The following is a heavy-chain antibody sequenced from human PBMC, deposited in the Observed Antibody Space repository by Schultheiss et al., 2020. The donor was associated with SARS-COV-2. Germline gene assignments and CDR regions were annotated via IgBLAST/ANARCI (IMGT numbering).Heavy chain of an antibody. CDR1: GGSISSGGYY. CDR3: ARQPPKDRWFDP. CDR2: IYYSGST. J-gene: IGHJ5*02. V-gene: IGHV4-31*03. Sequence: LRLSCTVSGGSISSGGYYWSWIRQHPGKGLEWIGYIYYSGSTYYNPSLKSRVTISVDTSKNQFSLKLSSVTAADTAVYYCARQPPKDRWFDPWGQGTLVTVSS. D-gene: IGHD2-15*01.